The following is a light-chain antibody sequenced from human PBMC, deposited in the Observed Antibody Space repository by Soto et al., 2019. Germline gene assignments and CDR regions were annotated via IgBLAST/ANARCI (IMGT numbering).Light chain of an antibody. J-gene: IGKJ5*01. CDR1: QSVRHY. V-gene: IGKV3-11*01. CDR2: DAS. CDR3: QKRSNCLIT. Sequence: EIVLTQSPATLSLSPGERATLSCRASQSVRHYLAWYQQKPGQAPRLLIYDASNRATGIPARFSGSGSGTDFTLTISSLEPEDFAVYYCQKRSNCLITFGQGTRLEIK.